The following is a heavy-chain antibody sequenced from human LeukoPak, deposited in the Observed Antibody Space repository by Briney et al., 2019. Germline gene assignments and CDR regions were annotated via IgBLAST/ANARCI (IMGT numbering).Heavy chain of an antibody. CDR2: ISAYNGNT. Sequence: ASVTVSCKASGYTFTSYGISWVRQAPGQGLEWMGWISAYNGNTNYAQKLQGRVTMTTDTSTSTAYMELRSLRSDDTAVYYCARDEPEYSGSYGGADYWGQGTLVTVSS. D-gene: IGHD1-26*01. CDR1: GYTFTSYG. CDR3: ARDEPEYSGSYGGADY. J-gene: IGHJ4*02. V-gene: IGHV1-18*01.